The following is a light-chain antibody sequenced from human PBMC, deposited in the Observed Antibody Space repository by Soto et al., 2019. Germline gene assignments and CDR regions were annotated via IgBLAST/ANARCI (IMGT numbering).Light chain of an antibody. CDR3: QQYNNWPPWT. CDR2: GAS. V-gene: IGKV3-15*01. J-gene: IGKJ1*01. Sequence: SVGDRVTITCRASQSVSSNLAWYQQKPGQAPRLLIYGASTRATGIPARFSGSGSGTEFTLTISSLQSEDFAVYYCQQYNNWPPWTFGQGTKVDIK. CDR1: QSVSSN.